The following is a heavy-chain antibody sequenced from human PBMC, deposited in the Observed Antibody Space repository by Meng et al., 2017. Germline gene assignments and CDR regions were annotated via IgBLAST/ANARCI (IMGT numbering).Heavy chain of an antibody. V-gene: IGHV5-51*01. CDR2: IYPGDYDT. CDR3: ARHIRSDSSGYNDEDYTFEL. D-gene: IGHD3-22*01. Sequence: GESLKISCKGSGYSFISYWIGWVRQMPGKGLEWMGIIYPGDYDTRYSPSFQGQVTMSVDKSTNAAYLQWSSLKASDTAMYYCARHIRSDSSGYNDEDYTFELWGQGTMVTVSS. J-gene: IGHJ3*01. CDR1: GYSFISYW.